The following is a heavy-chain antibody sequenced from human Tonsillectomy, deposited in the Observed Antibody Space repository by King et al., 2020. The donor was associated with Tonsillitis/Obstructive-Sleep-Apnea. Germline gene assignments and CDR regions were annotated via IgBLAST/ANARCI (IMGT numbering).Heavy chain of an antibody. CDR1: GGSISRYY. J-gene: IGHJ6*03. Sequence: VQLQESGPGLVKPSETLSLTCTVSGGSISRYYWSWIRQPPGKGLEWIGYSAYRVSTNYHPSLMSRLTISVDTSNYQFSLKLSSLTAADTAVYYWARLVVPAAIGRYYYYYMDVWGKGTTVTVSS. CDR3: ARLVVPAAIGRYYYYYMDV. V-gene: IGHV4-59*01. D-gene: IGHD2-2*01. CDR2: SAYRVST.